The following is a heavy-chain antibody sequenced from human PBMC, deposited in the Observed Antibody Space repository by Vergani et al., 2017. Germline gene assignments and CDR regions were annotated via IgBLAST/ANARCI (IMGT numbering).Heavy chain of an antibody. D-gene: IGHD3-16*01. CDR1: GVTLSNYD. CDR2: MQFDGSNQ. V-gene: IGHV3-30*02. Sequence: QVQLVESGGGVVQRGGSLRLSCATSGVTLSNYDMQWIRQGPGKGLEFVAFMQFDGSNQYYADSVKGRFTLSRDFSKNTLYLQMNSLRTDDTATYYCAKHFRGWGIDYWGQGTQVIVSS. J-gene: IGHJ4*02. CDR3: AKHFRGWGIDY.